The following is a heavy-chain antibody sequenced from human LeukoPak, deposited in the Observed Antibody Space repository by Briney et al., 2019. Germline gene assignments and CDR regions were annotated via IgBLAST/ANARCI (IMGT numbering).Heavy chain of an antibody. Sequence: GGSLRLSCAASGFTFSSYRMHWVRQAPGKGLVWVSHINTDGSGTYYADSVKGRFTISRDNAQNTLYLQMNSLRAEDTAVYFCARDLDYGGHLWGQGTLVTVSS. D-gene: IGHD4-23*01. J-gene: IGHJ5*02. CDR2: INTDGSGT. CDR1: GFTFSSYR. CDR3: ARDLDYGGHL. V-gene: IGHV3-74*01.